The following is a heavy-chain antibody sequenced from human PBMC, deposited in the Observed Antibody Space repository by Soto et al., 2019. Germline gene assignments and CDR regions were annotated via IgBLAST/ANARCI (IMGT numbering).Heavy chain of an antibody. V-gene: IGHV4-34*01. Sequence: PSETLSLTCAVYGGCFSGFYWSWIRQPPGKGLEWIGEINHSGSTNYNPSLKSRVTISVDTSKNQFSLKLSSVTAADTAVYYCARTVLYSGSTGAFDIWGQGTMVTVSS. CDR3: ARTVLYSGSTGAFDI. CDR2: INHSGST. J-gene: IGHJ3*02. CDR1: GGCFSGFY. D-gene: IGHD5-12*01.